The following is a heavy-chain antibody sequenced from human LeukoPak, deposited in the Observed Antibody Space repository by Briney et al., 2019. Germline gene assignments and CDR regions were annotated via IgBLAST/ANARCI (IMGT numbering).Heavy chain of an antibody. Sequence: SGGSLRLYCAASGFTFSSYSMNWVRQAPGKGLEWVSSISSSSSYIYYADSVKGRFTISRDNAKNSLYLQMNSLRAEDTAVYYCARVPETVLTGFDTIYAFDIWGQGTMVTVSS. J-gene: IGHJ3*02. CDR2: ISSSSSYI. CDR1: GFTFSSYS. D-gene: IGHD3-9*01. CDR3: ARVPETVLTGFDTIYAFDI. V-gene: IGHV3-21*01.